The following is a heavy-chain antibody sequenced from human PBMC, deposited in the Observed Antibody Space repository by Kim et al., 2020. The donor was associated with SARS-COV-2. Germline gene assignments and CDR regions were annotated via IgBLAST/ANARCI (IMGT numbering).Heavy chain of an antibody. V-gene: IGHV3-74*01. CDR3: ARGLSPGQY. CDR1: GFTFSEYW. J-gene: IGHJ4*01. Sequence: GGSLRLSCAASGFTFSEYWMHWVRQAPGKGLVWVSRIIPDGRSTSYADSVKGRFTISSDNAKNTLYLQMNSLRAEDTAVYYCARGLSPGQYWGHGSLVT. CDR2: IIPDGRST.